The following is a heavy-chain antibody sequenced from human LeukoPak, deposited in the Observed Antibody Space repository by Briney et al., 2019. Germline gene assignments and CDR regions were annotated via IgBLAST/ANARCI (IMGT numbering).Heavy chain of an antibody. CDR2: IKQDGSEI. D-gene: IGHD3-10*01. CDR1: GFTFSNFW. Sequence: PGGSLRLSCAASGFTFSNFWMSWVRQVPGEGLEWVANIKQDGSEIHYVDSVKGRFTISRGNAQNPLYLHMHSLRAEDTAVYYCTRDRQGSGIYSTDYWGRGTLVTVSS. V-gene: IGHV3-7*01. J-gene: IGHJ4*02. CDR3: TRDRQGSGIYSTDY.